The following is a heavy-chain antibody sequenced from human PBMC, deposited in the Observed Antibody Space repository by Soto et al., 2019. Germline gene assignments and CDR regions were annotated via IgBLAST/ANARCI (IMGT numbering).Heavy chain of an antibody. V-gene: IGHV1-18*01. CDR3: XXXXPPAHY. CDR1: GYTFTSYA. Sequence: QVQLVQSGAEVKKPGASVKVSCKASGYTFTSYAISWVRQAPGQGLEWMGWISAYNGNTNYAQKLQGRVTMTTDTXXXXXXXXXXXXXXXXXXXXXXXXXXPPAHYWGQGTLVTVSS. D-gene: IGHD2-2*01. CDR2: ISAYNGNT. J-gene: IGHJ4*02.